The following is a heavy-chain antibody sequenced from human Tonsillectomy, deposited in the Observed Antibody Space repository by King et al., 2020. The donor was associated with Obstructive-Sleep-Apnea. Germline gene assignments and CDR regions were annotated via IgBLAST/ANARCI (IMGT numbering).Heavy chain of an antibody. D-gene: IGHD5-18*01. CDR3: ARVIYSYGIRHDAFVI. V-gene: IGHV4-38-2*02. J-gene: IGHJ3*02. CDR1: GYSISRGYY. Sequence: VQLQESGPGLVKPSETLSLTCTVSGYSISRGYYWGWIRQPPGKGLEWIGSIYHSGSTYYNPSLKSRVTISVDTSKNQFSLKLSSVTAADTAVYYCARVIYSYGIRHDAFVIWGQGTMVTVSS. CDR2: IYHSGST.